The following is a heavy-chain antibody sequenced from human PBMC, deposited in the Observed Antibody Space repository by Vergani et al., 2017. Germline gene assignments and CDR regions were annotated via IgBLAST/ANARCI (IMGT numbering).Heavy chain of an antibody. CDR2: INHSGST. J-gene: IGHJ3*02. D-gene: IGHD3-3*01. V-gene: IGHV4-34*01. Sequence: QVQLQQWGAGLLKPSETLSLTCAVYGGSFSGYYWSWIREPPGKGLEWIGEINHSGSTNYNPSLKSRVTISVDPSKNQFSLKLSSVTAADTAVYYGARGLPNYDFCSGPDAFDIWGQGTMVTVSS. CDR3: ARGLPNYDFCSGPDAFDI. CDR1: GGSFSGYY.